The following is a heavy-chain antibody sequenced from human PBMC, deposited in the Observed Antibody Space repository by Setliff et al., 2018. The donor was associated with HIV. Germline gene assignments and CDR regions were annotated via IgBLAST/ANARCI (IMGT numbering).Heavy chain of an antibody. D-gene: IGHD2-2*01. Sequence: GGSLRLSCAASGFTFSRYWMHWVRQVPGKGLVWVSRIDRDARTTTYADSVKGRFTITRDNAKNSLYLQMNSLRAEDTAVYYCAKGVVPADSYYYGMDVWGQGTTVTVSS. CDR2: IDRDARTT. CDR3: AKGVVPADSYYYGMDV. J-gene: IGHJ6*02. CDR1: GFTFSRYW. V-gene: IGHV3-74*01.